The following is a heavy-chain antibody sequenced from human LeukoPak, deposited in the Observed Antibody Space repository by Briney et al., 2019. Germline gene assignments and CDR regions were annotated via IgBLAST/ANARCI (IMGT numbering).Heavy chain of an antibody. V-gene: IGHV3-43*01. CDR1: GFAFNEYT. D-gene: IGHD3-22*01. J-gene: IGHJ4*02. CDR2: ITWDGATT. Sequence: GGSLRLSCVASGFAFNEYTMHWVRQAPGKGLEWVSLITWDGATTYYADSVKGRFTISRDNSKNTLYLQMNSLRAEDTAVYYCAKAYYYDSSGPFDYWGQGTLVTVSS. CDR3: AKAYYYDSSGPFDY.